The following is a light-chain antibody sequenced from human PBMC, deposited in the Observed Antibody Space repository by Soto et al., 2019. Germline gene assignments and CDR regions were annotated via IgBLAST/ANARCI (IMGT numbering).Light chain of an antibody. J-gene: IGKJ3*01. V-gene: IGKV1-9*01. CDR3: QQVTSDPRGFP. CDR2: GAN. CDR1: QGISGY. Sequence: DIQLTQSPSFLSASVGDRVTITCRASQGISGYLAWYQQKPGKAPKLLIYGANNLRSGVPSGFTGTGSGTEFTCTISSLQREDFATNYLQQVTSDPRGFPYGPETKVDIK.